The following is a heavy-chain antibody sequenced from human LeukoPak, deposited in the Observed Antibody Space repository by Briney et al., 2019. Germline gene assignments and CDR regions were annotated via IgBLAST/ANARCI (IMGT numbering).Heavy chain of an antibody. D-gene: IGHD3-3*01. V-gene: IGHV3-23*01. CDR1: GFTFSSYA. CDR2: ISGSGGST. J-gene: IGHJ6*03. CDR3: AKGRSGYNYYYMDV. Sequence: PGGSLRLSCAASGFTFSSYAMSWVRQAPGKGLEWVSAISGSGGSTYYADSVKGRFTISRDNSKNTLYLQMNSLSAEDTAVYYCAKGRSGYNYYYMDVWGKGTTVTVSS.